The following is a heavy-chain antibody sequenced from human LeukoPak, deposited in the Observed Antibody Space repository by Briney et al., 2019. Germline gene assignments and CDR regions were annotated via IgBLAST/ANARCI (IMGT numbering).Heavy chain of an antibody. J-gene: IGHJ6*02. D-gene: IGHD2-15*01. CDR3: ARLYCSGGSCPGPYYYYGMDV. V-gene: IGHV4-39*01. CDR1: GGSISSSSYY. CDR2: IYYSGST. Sequence: SGTLSLTCTVSGGSISSSSYYWGWIRQPPGKGLEWIGSIYYSGSTYYNPSLKSRVTISVDTSKNQFSLKLSSVTAADTAVYYCARLYCSGGSCPGPYYYYGMDVWGQGTTVTVSS.